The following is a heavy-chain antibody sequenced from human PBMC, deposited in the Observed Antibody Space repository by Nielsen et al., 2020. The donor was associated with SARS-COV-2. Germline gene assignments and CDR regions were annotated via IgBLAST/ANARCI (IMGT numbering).Heavy chain of an antibody. Sequence: ESLKISCTASGFTFSSYSMNWVRQAPGKGLEWIGSIYYSGSTYYNPSLKSRVTISVDTSKNQFSLKLSSVTAADTAVYYCARLPGPTPLGNDYWGQGTLVTVSS. CDR2: IYYSGST. V-gene: IGHV4-39*01. CDR1: GFTFSSYSMN. CDR3: ARLPGPTPLGNDY. J-gene: IGHJ4*02.